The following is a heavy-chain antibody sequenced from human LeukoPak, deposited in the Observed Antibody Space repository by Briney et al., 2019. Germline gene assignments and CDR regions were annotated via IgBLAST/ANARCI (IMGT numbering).Heavy chain of an antibody. J-gene: IGHJ3*02. Sequence: SETLSLTCTVSGGSISSHYWSWIRQPPGKGLEWIGYIYYSGSTNYNPSLKSRVTISVDTSKNQFSLKLSSVTAADTAVYYCAREDRSGSWGAFYIGGQGTIVNV. D-gene: IGHD3-22*01. CDR3: AREDRSGSWGAFYI. V-gene: IGHV4-59*11. CDR1: GGSISSHY. CDR2: IYYSGST.